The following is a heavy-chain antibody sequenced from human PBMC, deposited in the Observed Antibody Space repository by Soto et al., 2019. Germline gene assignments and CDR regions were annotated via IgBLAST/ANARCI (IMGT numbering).Heavy chain of an antibody. CDR2: IIPILGIA. J-gene: IGHJ4*02. D-gene: IGHD6-19*01. Sequence: QVQLVQSGAEVKKPGSSVKVSCKASGGTFSSYTISWVRQAPGQGLEWMGRIIPILGIANYAQKFQGRVTITADKSPSTAYMELSSLRSEDTAVYYCARYVAVAGTPYFDYWGQGTLVTVSS. CDR3: ARYVAVAGTPYFDY. CDR1: GGTFSSYT. V-gene: IGHV1-69*02.